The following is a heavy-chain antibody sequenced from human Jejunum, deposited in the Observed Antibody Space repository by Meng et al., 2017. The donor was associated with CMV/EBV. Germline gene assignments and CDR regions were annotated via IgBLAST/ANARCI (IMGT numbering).Heavy chain of an antibody. J-gene: IGHJ6*02. D-gene: IGHD5/OR15-5a*01. V-gene: IGHV3-33*04. Sequence: FNGYGIHWVRHAPGQGLQWVAFIRYDGSKEYYADSVKGRFTISRDNSKDTVDLQMNSVRVEDAGVYFCARDNFEFSVQPLEGFDVWGQGTTVTVSS. CDR2: IRYDGSKE. CDR1: FNGYG. CDR3: ARDNFEFSVQPLEGFDV.